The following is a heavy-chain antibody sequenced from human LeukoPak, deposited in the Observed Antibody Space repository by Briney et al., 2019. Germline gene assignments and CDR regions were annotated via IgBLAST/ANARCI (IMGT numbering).Heavy chain of an antibody. V-gene: IGHV1-46*01. D-gene: IGHD2-2*01. Sequence: ASVKVSCKASGYTFTSYYMHWVRQAPGQGLEWMGIINPSGGSTSYAQKFQGRVTMTRDTSTSTVHMELSSLRSEDTAVYYCARDRGGYCSSTSCLRSDWFDPWGQGTLVTVSS. J-gene: IGHJ5*02. CDR3: ARDRGGYCSSTSCLRSDWFDP. CDR1: GYTFTSYY. CDR2: INPSGGST.